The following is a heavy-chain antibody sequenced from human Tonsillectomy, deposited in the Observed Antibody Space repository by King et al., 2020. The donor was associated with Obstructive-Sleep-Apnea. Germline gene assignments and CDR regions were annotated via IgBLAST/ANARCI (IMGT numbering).Heavy chain of an antibody. D-gene: IGHD3-22*01. J-gene: IGHJ4*02. Sequence: VQLVESGGGLVQPGGSLRLSCAASGFTFSSYWMSWVRQAPGKGREWVANIKQDGSEKYYVDAVKVRFTISRDNAKNSLYLQMNSLRAEDTAVYYCARTYYDSSGYYVGYFDYWGQGTLVTVSS. CDR2: IKQDGSEK. CDR1: GFTFSSYW. V-gene: IGHV3-7*03. CDR3: ARTYYDSSGYYVGYFDY.